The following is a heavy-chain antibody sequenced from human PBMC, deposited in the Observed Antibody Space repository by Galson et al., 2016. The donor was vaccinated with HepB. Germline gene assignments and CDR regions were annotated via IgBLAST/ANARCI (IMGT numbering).Heavy chain of an antibody. Sequence: SLRLSCAASGFTFSSYAMSWVRQAPGKGLEWVSSISGDGGTTYYSDSVKGRFPISRDNSKNAVSLQLNSLRGEDTAVNSCAKGSVLFAKKPYFFHYWGQGTWVAVSS. V-gene: IGHV3-23*01. CDR1: GFTFSSYA. J-gene: IGHJ4*02. D-gene: IGHD2-8*01. CDR3: AKGSVLFAKKPYFFHY. CDR2: ISGDGGTT.